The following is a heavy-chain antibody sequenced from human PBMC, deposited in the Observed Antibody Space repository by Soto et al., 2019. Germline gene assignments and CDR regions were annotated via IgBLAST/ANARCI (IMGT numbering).Heavy chain of an antibody. V-gene: IGHV3-30-3*01. Sequence: QVQLVESGGGVVQPGRSLRLSCAASGFTFSSYAMHWVRQAPGKGLEWVAVISYDGSNKYYADSVKGRFTISRDNSKNTLYLQMNSLRAEDTAVYYCARGTVYYYSRTGDAFEIRGQGTTVTVS. CDR2: ISYDGSNK. D-gene: IGHD3-22*01. CDR1: GFTFSSYA. J-gene: IGHJ3*02. CDR3: ARGTVYYYSRTGDAFEI.